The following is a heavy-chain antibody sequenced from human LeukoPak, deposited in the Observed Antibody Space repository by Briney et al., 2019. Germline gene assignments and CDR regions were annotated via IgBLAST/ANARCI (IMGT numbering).Heavy chain of an antibody. CDR3: ARGLWFGRHDAFDI. CDR2: IYNCCST. Sequence: GGSLSLLCGPSGFLLCIHHMSWPPHARGGAVEGVSLIYNCCSTYHADSVKGRFTISRHNSKHTLYLEMNSLRAEDTAVYYWARGLWFGRHDAFDIWGQGKMVTVSS. CDR1: GFLLCIHH. D-gene: IGHD3-10*01. J-gene: IGHJ3*02. V-gene: IGHV3-53*04.